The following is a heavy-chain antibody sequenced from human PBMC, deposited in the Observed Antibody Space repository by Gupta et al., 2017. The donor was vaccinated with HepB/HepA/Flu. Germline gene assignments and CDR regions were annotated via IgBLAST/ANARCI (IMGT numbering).Heavy chain of an antibody. D-gene: IGHD2-2*01. J-gene: IGHJ4*02. CDR3: AKEMSTVDPARYYFDF. Sequence: QVHLVESVGGVVQPGRSLRLSCAASGFTFRNYGMHWVRQAPGKGLAWVAVVASHGGVTYYADSGKGRFTISRDNSENAVFLQMNSLRVEDTAVYYCAKEMSTVDPARYYFDFWGQGTLVTVSS. CDR1: GFTFRNYG. V-gene: IGHV3-30*18. CDR2: VASHGGVT.